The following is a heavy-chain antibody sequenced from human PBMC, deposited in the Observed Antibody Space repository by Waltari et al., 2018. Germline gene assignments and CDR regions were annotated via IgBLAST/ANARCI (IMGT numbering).Heavy chain of an antibody. Sequence: EVQLVESGGGLVQPGRSLRLSCAASGFTFDDYAMHWVRQAPGKGLEWVSGISWNSGSIGYADSVKCRCTISRDNAKNSLYLQMNSLRAEDTAVYYCASYTNYGDYDLGTQHRDAFDIWGQGTMVTVSS. D-gene: IGHD4-17*01. V-gene: IGHV3-9*01. CDR1: GFTFDDYA. CDR2: ISWNSGSI. J-gene: IGHJ3*02. CDR3: ASYTNYGDYDLGTQHRDAFDI.